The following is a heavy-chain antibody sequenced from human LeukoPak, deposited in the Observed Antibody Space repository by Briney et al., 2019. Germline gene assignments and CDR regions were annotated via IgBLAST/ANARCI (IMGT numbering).Heavy chain of an antibody. D-gene: IGHD4-17*01. V-gene: IGHV3-23*01. CDR3: AKVSPMTTVTTYFDY. CDR2: ISASGDGT. J-gene: IGHJ4*02. CDR1: GFTFSSYA. Sequence: GGSLRLSCTASGFTFSSYAMSWVRQAPGKGLEWVSTISASGDGTYYADSVKGRFTISRDNSKNTLYLQMSSLRAEDTAVYYCAKVSPMTTVTTYFDYWGQGTLVTVSS.